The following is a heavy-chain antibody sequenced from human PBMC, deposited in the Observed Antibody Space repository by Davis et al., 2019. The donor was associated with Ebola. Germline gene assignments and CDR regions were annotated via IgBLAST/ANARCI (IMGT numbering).Heavy chain of an antibody. Sequence: GGSLRLSCAASGFTFSSYSMNWVRQAPGKGLEWVASISSSSRYIYYADSVKGRFTISRDNAKNSLYLQMNSLRVEDTAVYYCARGRAYCGGDCYSDFGYWGQGTLVTVSS. CDR2: ISSSSRYI. V-gene: IGHV3-21*01. CDR1: GFTFSSYS. D-gene: IGHD2-21*02. J-gene: IGHJ4*02. CDR3: ARGRAYCGGDCYSDFGY.